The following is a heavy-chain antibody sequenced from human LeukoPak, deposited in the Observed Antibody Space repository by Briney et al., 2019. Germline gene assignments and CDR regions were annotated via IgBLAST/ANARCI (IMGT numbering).Heavy chain of an antibody. Sequence: PGGSLRLSCSASGFTFSSYAMHWVRQAPGKGLEYVSAISSNGGSTYYADSVKGRFTISRDNSKNTLYLQMSSLRAEDTAVYYCAKGKIDGSGSYLHYWGQGTLVTVSS. CDR2: ISSNGGST. CDR1: GFTFSSYA. D-gene: IGHD3-10*01. J-gene: IGHJ4*02. V-gene: IGHV3-64D*09. CDR3: AKGKIDGSGSYLHY.